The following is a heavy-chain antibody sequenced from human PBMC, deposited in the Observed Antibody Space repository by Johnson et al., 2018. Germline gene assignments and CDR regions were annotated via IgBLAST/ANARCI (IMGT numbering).Heavy chain of an antibody. D-gene: IGHD3-22*01. Sequence: VQLVQSGGGLVQXGGSLRLXCAASGFTFSSYWMHWVRQAPGKGLVWVSRINSDGSSTSYADSVKGRFTISRDNAKNTLYLQMNSLRAEDTAVYYCARVGVHYYDSSGYYLQHWGQGTLVTVSS. CDR2: INSDGSST. CDR1: GFTFSSYW. J-gene: IGHJ1*01. CDR3: ARVGVHYYDSSGYYLQH. V-gene: IGHV3-74*02.